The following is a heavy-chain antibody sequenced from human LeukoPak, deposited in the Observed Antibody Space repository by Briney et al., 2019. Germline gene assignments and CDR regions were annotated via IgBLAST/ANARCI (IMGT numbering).Heavy chain of an antibody. J-gene: IGHJ4*02. CDR3: AKDPIVRGSTFDY. CDR2: ISGSGGST. D-gene: IGHD3-10*01. V-gene: IGHV3-23*01. CDR1: GFTFSSYA. Sequence: GGSLRLPRAASGFTFSSYAMSWVRQAPGKGLEWVSAISGSGGSTYYADSVKGRFTISRDNSKNTLYLQMNSLRAEDTAVYYCAKDPIVRGSTFDYWGQGTLVTVSS.